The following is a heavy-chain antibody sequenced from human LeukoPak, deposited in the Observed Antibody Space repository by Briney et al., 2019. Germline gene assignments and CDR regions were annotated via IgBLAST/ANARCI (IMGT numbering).Heavy chain of an antibody. J-gene: IGHJ4*02. CDR2: ISHDGSNK. CDR3: ATEKYAYGSGSFYPLDY. V-gene: IGHV3-30-3*01. Sequence: GGSLRLSCAASGFTFNTYAMHWVRQAPGKGLEWVALISHDGSNKYYADSVKGRFTISRDNSKNTLYLQINSLRTEDSAVYYCATEKYAYGSGSFYPLDYWGQGTLVTVSS. CDR1: GFTFNTYA. D-gene: IGHD3-10*01.